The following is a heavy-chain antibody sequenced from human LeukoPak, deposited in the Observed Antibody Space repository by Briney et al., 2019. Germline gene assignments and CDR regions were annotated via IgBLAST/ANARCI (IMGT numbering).Heavy chain of an antibody. CDR1: GFTFSSYE. D-gene: IGHD3-16*01. CDR2: ISSSGSTI. Sequence: GGSLRLSCAASGFTFSSYEMNWVRQAPGKGLEWVSYISSSGSTIYYADSVKGRFTISRDNAKNTLYLQMNSLRAEDTAVYYCASLLSGGGYALDVWGQGTLVTVSS. J-gene: IGHJ3*01. CDR3: ASLLSGGGYALDV. V-gene: IGHV3-48*03.